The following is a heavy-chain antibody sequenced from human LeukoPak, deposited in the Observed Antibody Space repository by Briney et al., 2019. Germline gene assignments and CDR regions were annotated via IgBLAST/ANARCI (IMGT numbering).Heavy chain of an antibody. CDR1: GYTFTSYG. CDR2: ISGYNGNA. D-gene: IGHD2-15*01. Sequence: ASVKVSCKASGYTFTSYGVSWVRQAPGQGLEWMGWISGYNGNANYAQNLQDRVTMTIDTSTSTAYMDLRSLRSDDTAIYYCAKNGDRGAYCSGGTCYPYYYYYMDVWGKGTTVTISS. CDR3: AKNGDRGAYCSGGTCYPYYYYYMDV. J-gene: IGHJ6*03. V-gene: IGHV1-18*01.